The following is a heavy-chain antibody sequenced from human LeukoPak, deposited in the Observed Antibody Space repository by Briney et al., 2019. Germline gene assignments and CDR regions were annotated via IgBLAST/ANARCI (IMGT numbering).Heavy chain of an antibody. CDR1: GVSISSSDYY. CDR3: ARGPRGWYLRD. J-gene: IGHJ4*02. CDR2: VYYSGST. D-gene: IGHD6-19*01. V-gene: IGHV4-39*07. Sequence: PSETLSLTCTVSGVSISSSDYYWGWFRQPPGKGLEWIGSVYYSGSTYYNPSLKSRLTISLDTSKSQFSLKQTSVTAADTAVYYCARGPRGWYLRDWGQGTLVTVSS.